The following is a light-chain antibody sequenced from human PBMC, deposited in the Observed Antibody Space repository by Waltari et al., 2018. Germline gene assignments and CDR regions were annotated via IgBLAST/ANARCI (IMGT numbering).Light chain of an antibody. CDR1: SSDVGNYNF. CDR3: CSYAGSRNLYV. CDR2: EVN. V-gene: IGLV2-23*02. J-gene: IGLJ1*01. Sequence: QAALTQPASVSGSPGQSITISCTGTSSDVGNYNFVSWYQLHPGKAPKVLIYEVNQRPSGVSNRFSGSKSGNTASLTISGLQAEDEADYYCCSYAGSRNLYVFGTGTKVSVL.